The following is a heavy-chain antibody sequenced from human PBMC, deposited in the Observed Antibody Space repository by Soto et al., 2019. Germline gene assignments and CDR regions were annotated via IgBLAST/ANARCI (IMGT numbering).Heavy chain of an antibody. V-gene: IGHV4-59*01. CDR2: IYYSGST. CDR3: GRVRVYDFGGVYYQASARGYYMEV. CDR1: GGSISSYY. Sequence: SETLSLTCTVSGGSISSYYWSWIRQPPGKGLEWIGYIYYSGSTNYNPSLKSRVTISVDTSKNQFSLKLSSVTAADTAVYYLGRVRVYDFGGVYYQASARGYYMEVWGKGTRVTFS. D-gene: IGHD3-3*01. J-gene: IGHJ6*03.